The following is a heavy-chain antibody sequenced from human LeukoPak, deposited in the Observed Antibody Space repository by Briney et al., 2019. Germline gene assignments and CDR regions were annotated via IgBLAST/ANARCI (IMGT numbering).Heavy chain of an antibody. J-gene: IGHJ4*02. CDR3: AREWGRIAVAGGPGY. V-gene: IGHV3-33*01. Sequence: GGSLRLSCEVSGFIFSNYGMHWVRQAPGKGLEWVALIWYDGRTKFHADSVEGRFTISRDNSADTLYLQMNGLRVEDTAVYYCAREWGRIAVAGGPGYWGQGALVSVSS. CDR2: IWYDGRTK. D-gene: IGHD6-19*01. CDR1: GFIFSNYG.